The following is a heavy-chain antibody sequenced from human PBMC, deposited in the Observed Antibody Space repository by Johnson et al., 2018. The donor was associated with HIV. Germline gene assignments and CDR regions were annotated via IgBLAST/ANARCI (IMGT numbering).Heavy chain of an antibody. Sequence: VQLVESGGGVVQPGRSLRLSCAASGFSFGSYGMHWVRQLPGKGLEWVAVIWNDGNNEYYADSVQGRFSISTDNSKNTLFLQMNNLRVEDMGVYYCAKGLYYYDSSDYDVPEVWGQGTTVTVSS. V-gene: IGHV3-33*06. D-gene: IGHD3-22*01. CDR3: AKGLYYYDSSDYDVPEV. J-gene: IGHJ6*02. CDR2: IWNDGNNE. CDR1: GFSFGSYG.